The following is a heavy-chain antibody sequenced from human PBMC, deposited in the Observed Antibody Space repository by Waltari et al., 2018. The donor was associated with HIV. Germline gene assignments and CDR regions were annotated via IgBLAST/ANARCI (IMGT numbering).Heavy chain of an antibody. CDR2: INQDASKT. J-gene: IGHJ4*02. Sequence: EVQLVESGGGLVQPGGSLRLSCAAPGFTFHNYWMHWVRQAPGKGLEWVANINQDASKTYYLGSVKGRFTISRDNAKNSLYLQMSSVRVEDTAVYYCARALATADFYWGQGTLVTVSS. CDR3: ARALATADFY. V-gene: IGHV3-7*01. D-gene: IGHD6-13*01. CDR1: GFTFHNYW.